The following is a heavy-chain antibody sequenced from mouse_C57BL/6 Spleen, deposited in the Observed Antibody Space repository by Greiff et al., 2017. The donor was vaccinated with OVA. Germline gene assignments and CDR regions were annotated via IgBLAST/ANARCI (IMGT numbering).Heavy chain of an antibody. J-gene: IGHJ2*01. Sequence: VQLQQPGAELVRPGTSVKLSCKASGYTFTSYWMHWVKQRPGQGLEWIGVIDPSDSYTNSNQKFKGKATLTVDTSSSTAYMQLSSLTSEDSAVYYCARRTGTDFDYWGQGTTLTVSS. CDR2: IDPSDSYT. CDR3: ARRTGTDFDY. V-gene: IGHV1-59*01. CDR1: GYTFTSYW. D-gene: IGHD4-1*01.